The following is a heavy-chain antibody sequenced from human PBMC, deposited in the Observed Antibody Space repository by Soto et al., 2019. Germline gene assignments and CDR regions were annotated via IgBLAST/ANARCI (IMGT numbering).Heavy chain of an antibody. CDR2: ISSSSSYI. D-gene: IGHD3-22*01. CDR3: ARDWALYYYDSSGHYYFDY. CDR1: GFTFSSYS. Sequence: GGSLRLSCAASGFTFSSYSMNWVRQAPGKGLEWVSSISSSSSYIYYADSVKGRFTISRDNAKNSLYLQMNSLRAEDTAVYYCARDWALYYYDSSGHYYFDYWGQGTLVTVSS. J-gene: IGHJ4*02. V-gene: IGHV3-21*01.